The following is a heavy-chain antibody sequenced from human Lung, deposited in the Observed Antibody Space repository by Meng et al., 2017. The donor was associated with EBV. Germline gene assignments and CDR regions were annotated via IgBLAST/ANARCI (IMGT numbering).Heavy chain of an antibody. V-gene: IGHV4-61*01. D-gene: IGHD2-2*01. Sequence: QVQLQESGPGLVKPSETLSLTCTVSGGSVTSHSYYWSWIRQPPGNELEWIGNIYSSGSTKYNTNYNPSLKSRVTISVDTSKNQFSLSLNSVTAADTAVYYCARGGTSSAPFDYWGQGTLVTVSS. CDR2: IYSSGSTKYNT. CDR3: ARGGTSSAPFDY. CDR1: GGSVTSHSYY. J-gene: IGHJ4*02.